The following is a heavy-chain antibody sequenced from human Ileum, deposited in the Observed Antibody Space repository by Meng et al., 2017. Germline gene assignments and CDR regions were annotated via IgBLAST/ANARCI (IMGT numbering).Heavy chain of an antibody. CDR2: IDSDGGGG. Sequence: VVYGVGLVQPGGHLSISCATSGFTFRVHYMHWVRQAPGKGLEWVSRIDSDGGGGTYADFVKGRFTISIDNAKNTLYLQMYSLTVDDTAIYFCVCFGGFSGFDPWGQGTLVTVSS. D-gene: IGHD3-10*01. CDR3: VCFGGFSGFDP. V-gene: IGHV3-74*01. CDR1: GFTFRVHY. J-gene: IGHJ5*02.